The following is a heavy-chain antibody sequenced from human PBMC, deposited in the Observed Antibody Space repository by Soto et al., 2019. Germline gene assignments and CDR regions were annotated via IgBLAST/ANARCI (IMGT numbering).Heavy chain of an antibody. CDR1: GYTFTSYA. CDR3: ARYKAVAGTVYGMDV. J-gene: IGHJ6*02. CDR2: INAGNGNT. Sequence: ASVKVSCKASGYTFTSYAMHWVRQAPGQRLEWMGWINAGNGNTKYSQKFQGRVTITRDTSASTAYMELSSLRSEDTAVYYCARYKAVAGTVYGMDVWGQGTTVTVSS. D-gene: IGHD6-19*01. V-gene: IGHV1-3*01.